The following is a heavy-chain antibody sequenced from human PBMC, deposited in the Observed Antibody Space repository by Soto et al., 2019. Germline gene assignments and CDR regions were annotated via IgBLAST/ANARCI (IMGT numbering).Heavy chain of an antibody. J-gene: IGHJ5*02. CDR2: INHSGST. CDR3: ARVSRINMIWFDH. D-gene: IGHD3-22*01. V-gene: IGHV4-34*01. Sequence: PSGTLSLTCTVSGGSISNYYWTWIRQPPGTGLEWIGEINHSGSTNYNPSLKSRVTISVDTSKNQFSLKLSSVTAADTAVYYCARVSRINMIWFDHWGQGTPVTVSS. CDR1: GGSISNYY.